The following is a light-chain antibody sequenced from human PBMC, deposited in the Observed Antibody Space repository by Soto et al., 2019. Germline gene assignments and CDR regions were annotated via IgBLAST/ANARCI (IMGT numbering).Light chain of an antibody. CDR1: QSVSSNS. V-gene: IGKV3-20*01. Sequence: EIVLTQSPGTLSLSPRERATLSCRASQSVSSNSLAWYQQKPGQAPKLHIYGASNRATGIPDRFSGSGSGTDFTLTISRLEPEDFAVYYCQQYGTSPRTFGQGTKVEIK. J-gene: IGKJ1*01. CDR3: QQYGTSPRT. CDR2: GAS.